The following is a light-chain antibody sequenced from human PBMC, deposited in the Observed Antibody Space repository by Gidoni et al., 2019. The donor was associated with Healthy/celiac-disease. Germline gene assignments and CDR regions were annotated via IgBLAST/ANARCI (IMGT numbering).Light chain of an antibody. V-gene: IGLV1-47*02. J-gene: IGLJ2*01. CDR2: SNN. CDR1: SSNIGSNY. Sequence: QSVLTQPPSASGTPGKRVTISCSGSSSNIGSNYVYWYQQLPGTAPKLLIYSNNQPPSGVPDRFSGSKSGTSASLAISGLRSEDEADYYCAAWDDSLSGVVFGGGTKLTVL. CDR3: AAWDDSLSGVV.